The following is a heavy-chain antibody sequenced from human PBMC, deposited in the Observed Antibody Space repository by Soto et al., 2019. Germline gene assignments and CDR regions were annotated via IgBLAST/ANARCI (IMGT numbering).Heavy chain of an antibody. J-gene: IGHJ5*02. CDR3: ARVVTMVRGVIVWFDP. Sequence: SETLSLTCTVSGGSISSSSYYWGWIRQPPGKGLEWIGYIYYSGSTNYNPSLKSRVTISVDTSKNQFSLKLSSVTAADTAVYYCARVVTMVRGVIVWFDPWGQGTLVTVSS. D-gene: IGHD3-10*01. CDR2: IYYSGST. CDR1: GGSISSSSYY. V-gene: IGHV4-61*05.